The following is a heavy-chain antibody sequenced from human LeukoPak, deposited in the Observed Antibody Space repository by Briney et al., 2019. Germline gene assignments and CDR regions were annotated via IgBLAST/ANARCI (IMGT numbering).Heavy chain of an antibody. Sequence: KPSETLSLICSVSGDSITSGFHYWGWIRQPPGKGLEWICSIYYSGSTYYNPSLKSRVTISVDTSKNQFSLKLSSLTAADTAVYYCARHWVTSSSTNWFDPWGQGALVTVSS. D-gene: IGHD6-6*01. V-gene: IGHV4-39*01. J-gene: IGHJ5*02. CDR1: GDSITSGFHY. CDR3: ARHWVTSSSTNWFDP. CDR2: IYYSGST.